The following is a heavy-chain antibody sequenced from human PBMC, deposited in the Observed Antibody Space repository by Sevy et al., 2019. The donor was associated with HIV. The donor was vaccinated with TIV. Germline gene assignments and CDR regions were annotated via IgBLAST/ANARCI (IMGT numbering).Heavy chain of an antibody. CDR3: ARDPDSSGYNFDY. CDR2: IWYDGSNK. Sequence: GGSLRLSCAASGFTFSSYGMHWVRQAPGKGLEWVAVIWYDGSNKYYADSVKGRFTISRDNSKNTLYLQMNSLRAEDTAVYYCARDPDSSGYNFDYWGQRTLVTVSS. CDR1: GFTFSSYG. V-gene: IGHV3-33*01. D-gene: IGHD3-22*01. J-gene: IGHJ4*02.